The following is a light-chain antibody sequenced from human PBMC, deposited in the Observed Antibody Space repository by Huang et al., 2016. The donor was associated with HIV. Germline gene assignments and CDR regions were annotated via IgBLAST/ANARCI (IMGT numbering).Light chain of an antibody. J-gene: IGKJ4*01. CDR2: AAS. Sequence: IQLTQSPSSLSASVGDRVTITCRASQDIGRDIAWYQQRPGGAPKLLIYAASTLQSGVPFRFSGGGSGTDSSLTISGLQAEDFATYHCQQLHTYPLTFGGGTTVDI. CDR3: QQLHTYPLT. CDR1: QDIGRD. V-gene: IGKV1-9*01.